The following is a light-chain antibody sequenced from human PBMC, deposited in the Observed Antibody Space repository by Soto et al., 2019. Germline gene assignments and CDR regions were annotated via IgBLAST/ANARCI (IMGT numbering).Light chain of an antibody. CDR2: LNSDGSH. CDR3: QTWGTGIVV. Sequence: QLVLTQSPSASGSLGASVKLTCTLSSGHSNYAIAWHQQQPEKGPRYLMKLNSDGSHSKGDGIPDRFSGSSSGAERSLTISSLQSEDEADYYCQTWGTGIVVFGGGTKLTVL. V-gene: IGLV4-69*01. CDR1: SGHSNYA. J-gene: IGLJ2*01.